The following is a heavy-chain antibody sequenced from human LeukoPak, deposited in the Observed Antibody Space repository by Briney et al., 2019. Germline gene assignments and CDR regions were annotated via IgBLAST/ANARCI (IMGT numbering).Heavy chain of an antibody. J-gene: IGHJ4*02. V-gene: IGHV3-7*01. Sequence: GGSLRLSCAASGFTFSNYWMSWVRQAPGKGLEWVANIKPDGSEKYYVDSVKGRFTISRDNAKNSLYLQMNSLRAEDTAIYYCTRDFGSIVVVTAIVDWGQGTLVTVSS. CDR1: GFTFSNYW. CDR3: TRDFGSIVVVTAIVD. D-gene: IGHD2-21*02. CDR2: IKPDGSEK.